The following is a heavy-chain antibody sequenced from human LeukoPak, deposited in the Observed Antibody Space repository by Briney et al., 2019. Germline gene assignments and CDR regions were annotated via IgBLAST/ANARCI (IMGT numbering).Heavy chain of an antibody. D-gene: IGHD3-22*01. CDR2: IKQDGSEE. CDR1: GFTFSSYW. Sequence: GGSLRLSCAASGFTFSSYWMSWVRQAPGKGLEWVANIKQDGSEEVYVDSVKGRFTISRDNAKNSLFLQMNTLRAEDTAVYYCATSGYYFEYWGQGTLVTVSS. CDR3: ATSGYYFEY. V-gene: IGHV3-7*02. J-gene: IGHJ4*02.